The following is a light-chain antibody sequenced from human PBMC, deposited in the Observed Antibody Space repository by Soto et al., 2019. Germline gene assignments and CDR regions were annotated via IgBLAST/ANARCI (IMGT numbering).Light chain of an antibody. V-gene: IGKV4-1*01. Sequence: DIVMTQSPDSLAVSLGERATINCKSSQSVLYTSNNENFLAWYQQKAGQPPKRLIYWASTRESGVPDRFSGRGSGTDFTLTIISLQAEDVAVYYCQQYYSIPLTCGGGTKVEIK. CDR1: QSVLYTSNNENF. CDR3: QQYYSIPLT. J-gene: IGKJ4*01. CDR2: WAS.